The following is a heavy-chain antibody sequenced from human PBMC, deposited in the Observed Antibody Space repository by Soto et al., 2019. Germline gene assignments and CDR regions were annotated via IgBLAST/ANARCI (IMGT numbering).Heavy chain of an antibody. J-gene: IGHJ6*02. D-gene: IGHD3-10*01. CDR1: GIPVSSNY. CDR3: ARDGPYYYASRMDD. Sequence: EVQLVESGGGLVQPGGSLRLSCVASGIPVSSNYMTWVRQAPGKGLEWVSVLHSGGDTYYANSVKGRFTISRHDSTNTLFLQMTRLTAEDTAVYYCARDGPYYYASRMDDWGQGTTVTVSS. CDR2: LHSGGDT. V-gene: IGHV3-53*04.